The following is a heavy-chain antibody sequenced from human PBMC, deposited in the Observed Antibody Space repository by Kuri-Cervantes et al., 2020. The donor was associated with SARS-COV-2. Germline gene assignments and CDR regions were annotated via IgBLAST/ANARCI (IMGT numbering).Heavy chain of an antibody. CDR1: GFTFDDYA. V-gene: IGHV3-23*01. Sequence: GESLKISCAASGFTFDDYAMHWVRQAPGKGLQWVATVTETGTITHYADSVRGRFTISRDNPRSTVYLQMNSLRADDTALYYCAKAEVRSEFGYFYYGMDVWGQGTTVTVSS. CDR3: AKAEVRSEFGYFYYGMDV. CDR2: VTETGTIT. J-gene: IGHJ6*02. D-gene: IGHD3-16*01.